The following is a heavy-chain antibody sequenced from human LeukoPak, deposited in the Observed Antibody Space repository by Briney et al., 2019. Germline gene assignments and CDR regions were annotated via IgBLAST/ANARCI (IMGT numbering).Heavy chain of an antibody. CDR2: ISYDGSNK. CDR3: ARENWNGLDY. D-gene: IGHD1-1*01. CDR1: GFTFSSYA. Sequence: GSLRLSCAASGFTFSSYAMHWVRQAPGKGLEWGAVISYDGSNKYYADSVKGRFTISRDNSKNTLYLQMNSLRAEDTAVYYCARENWNGLDYWGQGTLVTVSS. V-gene: IGHV3-30-3*01. J-gene: IGHJ4*02.